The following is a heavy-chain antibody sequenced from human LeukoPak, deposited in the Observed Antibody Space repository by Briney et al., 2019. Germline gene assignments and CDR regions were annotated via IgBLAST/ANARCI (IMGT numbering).Heavy chain of an antibody. Sequence: SVKVSCKASGYTFTGYGISWVRQAPGQGLEWMGWISAYNGNTNYAQKLQGRVTMTTDTSTSTAYMELRSLRSDDTAVYYCARSPLRGYSYGYDYWGQGTLVTVSS. J-gene: IGHJ4*02. V-gene: IGHV1-18*01. D-gene: IGHD5-18*01. CDR1: GYTFTGYG. CDR3: ARSPLRGYSYGYDY. CDR2: ISAYNGNT.